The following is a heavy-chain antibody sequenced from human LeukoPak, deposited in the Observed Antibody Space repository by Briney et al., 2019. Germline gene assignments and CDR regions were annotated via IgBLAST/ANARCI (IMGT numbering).Heavy chain of an antibody. Sequence: PGGSLRLSCAASGFTFSSYWMSWVRQAPGKGLEWVANIKQDGSEKYYVDSVKGRFTISRDNAKNSLYLQMNSLRAEDTAVYYCASTLTGTTYYFDYWGQGTLVTVSS. CDR1: GFTFSSYW. CDR3: ASTLTGTTYYFDY. J-gene: IGHJ4*02. CDR2: IKQDGSEK. V-gene: IGHV3-7*01. D-gene: IGHD1-7*01.